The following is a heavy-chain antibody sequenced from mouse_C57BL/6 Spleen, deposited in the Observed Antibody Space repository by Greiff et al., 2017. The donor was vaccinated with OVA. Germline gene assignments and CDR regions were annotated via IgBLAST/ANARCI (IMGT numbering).Heavy chain of an antibody. D-gene: IGHD2-5*01. CDR1: GYAFSSSW. CDR2: IYPGDGDT. Sequence: QVQLKQSGPELVKPGASVKISCTASGYAFSSSWMNWVKQRPGKGLEWIGRIYPGDGDTNYNGKFKGKATLTADKSSSTAYMQLSSLTSEDSAVYFCAPYYSNRFAYWGQGTLVTVSA. J-gene: IGHJ3*01. V-gene: IGHV1-82*01. CDR3: APYYSNRFAY.